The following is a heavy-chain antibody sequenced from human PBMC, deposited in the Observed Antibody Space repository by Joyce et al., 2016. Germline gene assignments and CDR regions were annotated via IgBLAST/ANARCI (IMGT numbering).Heavy chain of an antibody. CDR1: GYTFSAYH. V-gene: IGHV1-2*02. CDR2: IYPNSGQT. Sequence: QVQLVQSGAEVKEPGASVKVSCKASGYTFSAYHMHWVRQAPGQGLEWMGWIYPNSGQTYYAQAFQGRVTMTGDMSISTLYMEISRLRSDDTAVYYCVRENWYFDFWGRGTQVTVSS. J-gene: IGHJ2*01. CDR3: VRENWYFDF.